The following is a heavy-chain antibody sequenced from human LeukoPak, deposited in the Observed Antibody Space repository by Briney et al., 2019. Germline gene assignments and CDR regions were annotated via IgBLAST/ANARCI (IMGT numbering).Heavy chain of an antibody. V-gene: IGHV3-7*03. D-gene: IGHD2-2*01. Sequence: GGSLRLSCAASGFTFSSYWMSWVRQAPGKGLEWVANIKQDGSEKYYVDSVKGRFIISRDNAKNSLYLQMNSLRDEDTAFYYCAKYRKSSVAAVPFDFWGQGTLVTVSS. CDR2: IKQDGSEK. J-gene: IGHJ4*02. CDR1: GFTFSSYW. CDR3: AKYRKSSVAAVPFDF.